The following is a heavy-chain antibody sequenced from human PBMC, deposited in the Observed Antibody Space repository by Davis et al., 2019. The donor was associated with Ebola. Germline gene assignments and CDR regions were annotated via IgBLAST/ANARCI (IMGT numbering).Heavy chain of an antibody. Sequence: SQTLSLTCAVYGGSFSGYYWSWIRQPPGKGLEWIGEINHSGSTNYNPSLKSRVTISVDTSKNRFYLKLSSVTAADTAVYYCARGALIAAAGTGKACDYWGQGTLATVSS. CDR3: ARGALIAAAGTGKACDY. D-gene: IGHD6-13*01. CDR1: GGSFSGYY. CDR2: INHSGST. J-gene: IGHJ4*02. V-gene: IGHV4-34*01.